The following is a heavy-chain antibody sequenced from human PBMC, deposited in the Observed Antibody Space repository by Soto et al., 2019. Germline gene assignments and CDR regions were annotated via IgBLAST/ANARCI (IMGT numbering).Heavy chain of an antibody. V-gene: IGHV3-30*18. CDR2: ISYDGTNK. CDR1: GFTFRNFG. Sequence: VQLVESGGGSATPGGSLRLSCAASGFTFRNFGMHWVRQAPGKGLEWVAVISYDGTNKYYADSVKGRFTISRDNSKNTLYLQINSLRAEDTAVYYCAKAVPPFVVVTASNYWGQGTLVTVSS. J-gene: IGHJ4*02. D-gene: IGHD2-21*02. CDR3: AKAVPPFVVVTASNY.